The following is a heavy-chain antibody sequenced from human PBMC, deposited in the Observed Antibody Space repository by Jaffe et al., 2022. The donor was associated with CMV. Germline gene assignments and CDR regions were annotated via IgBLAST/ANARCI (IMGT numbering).Heavy chain of an antibody. V-gene: IGHV2-26*01. CDR2: IFSNDEK. J-gene: IGHJ6*03. Sequence: QVTLKESGPVLVKPTETLTLTCTVSGFSLSNARMGVSWIRQPPGKALEWLAHIFSNDEKSYSTSLKSRLTISKDTSKSQVVLTMTNMDPVDTATYYCARGRNYSPYYYYYMDVWGKGTTVTVSS. D-gene: IGHD1-7*01. CDR3: ARGRNYSPYYYYYMDV. CDR1: GFSLSNARMG.